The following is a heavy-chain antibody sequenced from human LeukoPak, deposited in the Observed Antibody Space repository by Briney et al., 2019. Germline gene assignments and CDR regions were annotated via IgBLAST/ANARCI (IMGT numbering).Heavy chain of an antibody. D-gene: IGHD6-19*01. J-gene: IGHJ4*02. CDR1: GYTFTGYY. Sequence: ASVKVSCRASGYTFTGYYMHWVRQAPGQGLEWMGWINPNSDGTNYAQKFQGRVTMTRDTSISTAYMELSRLRSDDTAVYYCARGGVGYSSGWYPGFDYWGQGTLVTVSS. CDR2: INPNSDGT. V-gene: IGHV1-2*02. CDR3: ARGGVGYSSGWYPGFDY.